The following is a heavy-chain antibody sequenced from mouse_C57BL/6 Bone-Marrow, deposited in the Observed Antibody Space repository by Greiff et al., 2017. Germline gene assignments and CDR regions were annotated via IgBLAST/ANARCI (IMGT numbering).Heavy chain of an antibody. CDR2: ITHSGET. V-gene: IGHV12-3*01. CDR1: GFPITSGYY. Sequence: VKLQQSGPGLVKPSQSLFLTCSITGFPITSGYYWIWIRQSPGKPLEWMGYITHSGETFYNPSLQSPISITRETSKNQFFLQLNSVTTEDTAMYYCAGDSSGYAWFAYWGQGTLVTVSA. CDR3: AGDSSGYAWFAY. D-gene: IGHD3-2*02. J-gene: IGHJ3*01.